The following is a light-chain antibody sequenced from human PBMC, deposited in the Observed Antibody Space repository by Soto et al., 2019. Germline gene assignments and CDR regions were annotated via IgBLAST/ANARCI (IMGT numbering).Light chain of an antibody. J-gene: IGKJ5*01. CDR1: LTVSKNY. Sequence: EIVLTQSPATLSLSPGEGATLSCRATLTVSKNYLAWYHQKPGQAPRLLIYAASTRATGIPDRFSGSGSGTDFTLTISRLEPEDFAVFYCQQYAVSPITFGQGTRLEIK. V-gene: IGKV3-20*01. CDR2: AAS. CDR3: QQYAVSPIT.